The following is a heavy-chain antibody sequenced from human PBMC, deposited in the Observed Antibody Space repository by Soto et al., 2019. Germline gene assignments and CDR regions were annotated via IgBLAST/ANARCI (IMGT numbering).Heavy chain of an antibody. V-gene: IGHV3-49*03. CDR2: IRSKAYGGTT. Sequence: GGSLRLSCTASGFTFGDYAMSWFRQAPGKGLEWVGFIRSKAYGGTTEYAASVKGRFTISRDDSKSIAYLQMNSLKTEDTAVYYCTRAWGGYCSGGSCAYWGKGTLVTVSS. CDR3: TRAWGGYCSGGSCAY. D-gene: IGHD2-15*01. J-gene: IGHJ4*02. CDR1: GFTFGDYA.